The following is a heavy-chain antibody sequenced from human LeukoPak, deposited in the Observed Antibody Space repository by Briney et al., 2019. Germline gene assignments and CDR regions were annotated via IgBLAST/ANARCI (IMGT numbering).Heavy chain of an antibody. V-gene: IGHV3-23*01. CDR2: ISGSGDDT. Sequence: GGSLRLSCAASGFTFSSYAMSWVRQAPGKGLEWVSGISGSGDDTYYAASVKGRFTVPRDTSKNTLYLQMNSLRAEDTAVYYCAKDPLNTVMVSPTFDYWGQGTLVTVSS. D-gene: IGHD5-18*01. J-gene: IGHJ4*02. CDR1: GFTFSSYA. CDR3: AKDPLNTVMVSPTFDY.